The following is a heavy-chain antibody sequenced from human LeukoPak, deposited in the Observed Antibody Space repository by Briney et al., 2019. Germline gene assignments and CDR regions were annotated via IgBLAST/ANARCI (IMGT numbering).Heavy chain of an antibody. D-gene: IGHD5-18*01. CDR1: GFTFSTYA. CDR2: ISGNGAYT. Sequence: GGSLRLSCAASGFTFSTYAMSWVRQAPGTGLEWVSLISGNGAYTYYADSVKGRFTISRDNSKNTLYLQMNSLRAEDTAVYYCALSEGDTAMVVDYWGQGTLVTVSS. J-gene: IGHJ4*02. CDR3: ALSEGDTAMVVDY. V-gene: IGHV3-23*01.